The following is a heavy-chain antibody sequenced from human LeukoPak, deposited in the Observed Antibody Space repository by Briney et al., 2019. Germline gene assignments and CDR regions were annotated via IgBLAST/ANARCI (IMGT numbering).Heavy chain of an antibody. CDR1: GGSISSYY. CDR3: ARTIRGDNFDY. D-gene: IGHD3-10*01. CDR2: IYYSGST. J-gene: IGHJ4*02. V-gene: IGHV4-59*08. Sequence: SETLSLTCTVSGGSISSYYWSWIRQPPGKGLEWIGYIYYSGSTNYNPSLKSRVTISVDTSKNQFSLKLSSVTAADTAVYYCARTIRGDNFDYWGQGTLVTVSS.